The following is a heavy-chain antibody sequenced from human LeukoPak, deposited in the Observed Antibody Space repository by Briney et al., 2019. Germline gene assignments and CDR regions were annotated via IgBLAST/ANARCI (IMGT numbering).Heavy chain of an antibody. V-gene: IGHV4-34*01. J-gene: IGHJ5*02. D-gene: IGHD2-15*01. Sequence: PSETLSLTCAVYGGSFRGYYWSWIRQPPGKGLEWIGEINHSGSTNYNPSLKSRVTISVDTSKNQFSLKLSSVTAADTAVYYCASLYCSGGSCYYDPWGQGTLVTVSS. CDR3: ASLYCSGGSCYYDP. CDR1: GGSFRGYY. CDR2: INHSGST.